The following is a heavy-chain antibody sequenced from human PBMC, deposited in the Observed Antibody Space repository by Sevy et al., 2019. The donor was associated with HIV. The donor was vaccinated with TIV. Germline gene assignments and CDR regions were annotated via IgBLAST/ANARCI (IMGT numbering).Heavy chain of an antibody. D-gene: IGHD3-10*01. CDR2: ISFGGADT. Sequence: GGYLRLSCAASGFTFATYAMTWVRQAPGKGLEWVSVISFGGADTYYADSVKGRFTISRDNSKNTLYLQMNSLRAEDTAVFYCAKDRVSGSYYTGDFDSWGQGTLVNVSS. J-gene: IGHJ4*02. CDR3: AKDRVSGSYYTGDFDS. V-gene: IGHV3-23*01. CDR1: GFTFATYA.